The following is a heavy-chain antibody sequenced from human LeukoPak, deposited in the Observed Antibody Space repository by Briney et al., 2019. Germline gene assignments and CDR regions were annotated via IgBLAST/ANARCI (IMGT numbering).Heavy chain of an antibody. CDR1: GYTFTSYG. V-gene: IGHV1-18*01. J-gene: IGHJ6*02. D-gene: IGHD5-18*01. CDR3: ARTQENSVDTAMVVGPYYYYGMDV. CDR2: ISAYNGNT. Sequence: ASVKVSCKASGYTFTSYGISWVRQAPGQGLEWMGWISAYNGNTNYAQKLQGRVTMTTDTSTSTAYMELRSLRSDDTAVYYCARTQENSVDTAMVVGPYYYYGMDVWGQGTTVTVSS.